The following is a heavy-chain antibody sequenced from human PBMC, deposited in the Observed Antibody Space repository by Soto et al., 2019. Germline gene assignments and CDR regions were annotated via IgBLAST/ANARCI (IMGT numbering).Heavy chain of an antibody. Sequence: PGGSLRLSCAASGFTFSSYWMSWVRQAPGKGLEWVANIKQDGSEKYYVDSVKGRFTISRDNAKNSLYLQMNSLRAEDTAVYYCASSSIAARSYYFDYWGQGTLVTVSS. J-gene: IGHJ4*02. CDR2: IKQDGSEK. V-gene: IGHV3-7*05. CDR1: GFTFSSYW. CDR3: ASSSIAARSYYFDY. D-gene: IGHD6-6*01.